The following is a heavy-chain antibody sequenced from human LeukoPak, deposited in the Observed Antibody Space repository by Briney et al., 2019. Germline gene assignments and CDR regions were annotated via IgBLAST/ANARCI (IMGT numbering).Heavy chain of an antibody. V-gene: IGHV3-74*01. CDR2: INSDGSST. CDR3: ARYCSSTSCYRTFDY. Sequence: PGGSLRLSCAASGFTFSSYWMHWVRQAPGKGLVWVSRINSDGSSTSYADSVKGRFTISRDNAKNTLYLQMNSLRAEDTAVSYCARYCSSTSCYRTFDYWGQGTLVTVSS. D-gene: IGHD2-2*02. J-gene: IGHJ4*02. CDR1: GFTFSSYW.